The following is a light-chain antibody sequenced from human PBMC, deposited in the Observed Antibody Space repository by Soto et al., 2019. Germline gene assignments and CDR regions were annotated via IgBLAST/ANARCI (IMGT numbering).Light chain of an antibody. J-gene: IGLJ2*01. V-gene: IGLV1-47*01. CDR3: AAWDDSLSRVL. Sequence: QSVLTQPPSASGTPGQRVTISCSGTTSNIGSNFLYWYQQLPGTAPKLLIYRNDQRPSGVPDRFSGSKSGTSASLAISGLRSGDEAEYYCAAWDDSLSRVLFGGGTKLTVL. CDR2: RND. CDR1: TSNIGSNF.